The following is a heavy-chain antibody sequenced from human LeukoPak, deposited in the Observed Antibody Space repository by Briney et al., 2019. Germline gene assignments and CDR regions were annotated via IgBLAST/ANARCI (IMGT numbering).Heavy chain of an antibody. Sequence: PGGSLRLSCAASGFTFDDYTMHWVRQAPGKGVEGVSLTSWDGGSTYYADSVKGRFTISSDNSKNSLYLQLNSLRTEDPALYYCAKEGHYGAGGLDYWGQGTLVTVSS. V-gene: IGHV3-43*01. CDR3: AKEGHYGAGGLDY. CDR2: TSWDGGST. D-gene: IGHD4-17*01. CDR1: GFTFDDYT. J-gene: IGHJ4*02.